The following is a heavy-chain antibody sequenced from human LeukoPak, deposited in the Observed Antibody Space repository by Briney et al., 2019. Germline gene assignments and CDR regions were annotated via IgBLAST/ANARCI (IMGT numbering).Heavy chain of an antibody. D-gene: IGHD1-26*01. V-gene: IGHV3-23*01. CDR2: ISGSGIAT. CDR1: GFTFSDYA. Sequence: GGSLRLSCAASGFTFSDYAMNWVRPAPGKGLEWVSGISGSGIATRYAESVKGRFTISRDNSKNTLYLQMNRLRAKDTAVYYCAKGPSGSYQGYFDYWGQGILVIVSA. J-gene: IGHJ4*02. CDR3: AKGPSGSYQGYFDY.